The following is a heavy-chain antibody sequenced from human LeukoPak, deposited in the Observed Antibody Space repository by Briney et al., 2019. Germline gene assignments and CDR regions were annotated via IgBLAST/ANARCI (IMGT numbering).Heavy chain of an antibody. Sequence: PSETLSLTCAVSGGSISSSNWWSWVRQPPGKGLEWIGEIYHSGSTNYNPSLKSRVTISVDKSKNQFSLKLSSVTAADTAVYYCARDGTRGAGAFDIWGQGTMVTVSS. CDR2: IYHSGST. D-gene: IGHD6-13*01. CDR1: GGSISSSNW. V-gene: IGHV4-4*02. J-gene: IGHJ3*02. CDR3: ARDGTRGAGAFDI.